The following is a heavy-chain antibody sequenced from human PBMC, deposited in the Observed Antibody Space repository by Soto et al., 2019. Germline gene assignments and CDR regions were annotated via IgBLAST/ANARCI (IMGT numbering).Heavy chain of an antibody. CDR3: ARSCSGGSCYYYYYYYYMDV. V-gene: IGHV3-64*01. CDR2: ISSNGGST. D-gene: IGHD2-15*01. CDR1: GFTFSSYG. J-gene: IGHJ6*03. Sequence: GGSLRLSCAASGFTFSSYGMHWVRQAPGKGLEYVSAISSNGGSTYYANTVKGRFTISRDNSKNTRYLQMGSLRAEDMAVYYCARSCSGGSCYYYYYYYYMDVWGKGTTVTVSS.